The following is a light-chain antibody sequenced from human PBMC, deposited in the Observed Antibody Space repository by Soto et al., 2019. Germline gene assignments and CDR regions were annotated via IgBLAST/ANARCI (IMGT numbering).Light chain of an antibody. Sequence: DILLTHSASTLSASVRFRGTITYQASQNIDAWLAWYQQKPGKAPKVLIYKASSLESGVPSRFSGSGSGTEFTLTISSLQPDDSATYYCQRYNTYPLTFGGGTKVDIK. CDR2: KAS. CDR1: QNIDAW. V-gene: IGKV1-5*03. J-gene: IGKJ4*01. CDR3: QRYNTYPLT.